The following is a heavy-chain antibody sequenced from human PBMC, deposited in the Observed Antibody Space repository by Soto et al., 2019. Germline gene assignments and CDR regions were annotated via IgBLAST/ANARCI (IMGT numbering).Heavy chain of an antibody. V-gene: IGHV1-8*01. CDR1: GYTFTSYD. D-gene: IGHD2-8*02. Sequence: QVQLVQSGAEVKKPGASVKVSCKTSGYTFTSYDINWVRQAAGQGLEWMGWMNPNNGNTGYAQKFQGRVTMTRDTSISAAYLELSSLRSEDTAVYYCAKNPANTGDFVSWGQGSLVTVSS. CDR2: MNPNNGNT. J-gene: IGHJ4*02. CDR3: AKNPANTGDFVS.